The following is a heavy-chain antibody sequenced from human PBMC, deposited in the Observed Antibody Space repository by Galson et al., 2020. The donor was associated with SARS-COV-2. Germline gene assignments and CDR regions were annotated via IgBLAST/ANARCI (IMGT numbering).Heavy chain of an antibody. CDR2: MNPDSGNT. CDR1: GYTFTSYD. CDR3: ARGPPYCGSDTCYTNYYGMDV. Sequence: ASVKVSCKASGYTFTSYDISWVRQATGQGLEWVGWMNPDSGNTGYAQKFQGRVTMTRNTPISTAYMELSSLRSEDTAVYYCARGPPYCGSDTCYTNYYGMDVWGQGTTVTVSS. V-gene: IGHV1-8*01. D-gene: IGHD2-15*01. J-gene: IGHJ6*02.